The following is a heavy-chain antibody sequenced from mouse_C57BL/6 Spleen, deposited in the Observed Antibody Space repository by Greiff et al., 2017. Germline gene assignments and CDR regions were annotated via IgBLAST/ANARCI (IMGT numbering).Heavy chain of an antibody. CDR2: IHPNSGST. CDR1: GYTFTSYW. Sequence: QVQLQQPGAELVKPGASVKLSCKASGYTFTSYWMHWVKQRPGQGLEWIGMIHPNSGSTNYNEKFKSKATLTVDKSSSTAYMQLSSLTSEDSAVYYCAREEGNNYDYDDFDYWGQGTTRTVSS. J-gene: IGHJ2*01. D-gene: IGHD2-4*01. V-gene: IGHV1-64*01. CDR3: AREEGNNYDYDDFDY.